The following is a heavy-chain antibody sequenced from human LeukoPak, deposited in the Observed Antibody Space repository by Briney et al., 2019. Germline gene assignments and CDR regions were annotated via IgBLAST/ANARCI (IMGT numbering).Heavy chain of an antibody. CDR1: GGSVSSNY. J-gene: IGHJ1*01. D-gene: IGHD6-13*01. CDR3: ATTFSGYISSWPQYFQH. CDR2: IYHSGYA. Sequence: SETLSLTCSVSGGSVSSNYWAWLRQPPGKGPEWIGYIYHSGYAKYNPSLESRVTTSADTSKNQFSLRLSSVTAADTAVYYCATTFSGYISSWPQYFQHWGQGTLVTVSS. V-gene: IGHV4-4*09.